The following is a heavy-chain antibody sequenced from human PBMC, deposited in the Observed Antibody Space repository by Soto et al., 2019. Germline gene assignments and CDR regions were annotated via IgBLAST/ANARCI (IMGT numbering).Heavy chain of an antibody. CDR1: GGSISSADYY. D-gene: IGHD3-9*01. Sequence: SDTLSLTCTVSGGSISSADYYWRWIRQPPGKGLEWIGYIYYSGSTYYNPSLKSRVTISVDTSKDQFSLKLSSVTAADTAVYYCARGGLPKLRYFDWSPAVWFDPWGQGTLVTVSS. J-gene: IGHJ5*02. CDR2: IYYSGST. CDR3: ARGGLPKLRYFDWSPAVWFDP. V-gene: IGHV4-30-4*02.